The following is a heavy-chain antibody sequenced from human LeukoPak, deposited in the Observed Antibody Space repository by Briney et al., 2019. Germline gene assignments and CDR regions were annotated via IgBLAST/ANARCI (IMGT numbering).Heavy chain of an antibody. CDR3: ARDSGWLRYHD. CDR1: GFTFSTHG. CDR2: IGGSGIGHST. D-gene: IGHD5-12*01. Sequence: HPGGSLRLSCVGSGFTFSTHGMNWVRQAPGKGLEWVSGIGGSGIGHSTHYADSVKGRFTISRDNSKNMVYLQMDSLRAEDTALYYCARDSGWLRYHDWGQGALVTVSS. J-gene: IGHJ4*02. V-gene: IGHV3-23*01.